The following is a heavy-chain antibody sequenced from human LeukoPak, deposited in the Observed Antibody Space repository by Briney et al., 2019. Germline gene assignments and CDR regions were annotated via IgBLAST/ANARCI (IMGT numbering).Heavy chain of an antibody. V-gene: IGHV7-4-1*02. J-gene: IGHJ6*03. CDR2: INTNTGNP. D-gene: IGHD5-12*01. CDR3: ARTFNSGYDSDYYDYYMDV. CDR1: GYTFTGYY. Sequence: ASVKVSCKASGYTFTGYYMHWVRQAPGQGLEWMGWINTNTGNPTYAQGFTGRFVFSLDTSVSTAYLQISSLKAEDTAVYYCARTFNSGYDSDYYDYYMDVWGKGTTVTVSS.